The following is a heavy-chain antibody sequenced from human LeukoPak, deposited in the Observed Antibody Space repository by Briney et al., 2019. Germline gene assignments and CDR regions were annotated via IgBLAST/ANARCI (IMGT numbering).Heavy chain of an antibody. V-gene: IGHV4-34*01. Sequence: SETLSLTCAVYGGSFSGYYWSWIRQPPGKGLEWIGEINHSGGTNYNPSLKSRVTISVDTSKNQFSLKLSSVTAADTAVYYCARGYIVVVTAIQHWFDPWGQGTLVTVSS. CDR1: GGSFSGYY. J-gene: IGHJ5*02. D-gene: IGHD2-21*02. CDR2: INHSGGT. CDR3: ARGYIVVVTAIQHWFDP.